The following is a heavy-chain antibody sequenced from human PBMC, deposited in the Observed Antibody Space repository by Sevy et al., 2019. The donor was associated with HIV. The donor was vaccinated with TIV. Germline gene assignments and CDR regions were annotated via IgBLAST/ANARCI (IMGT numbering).Heavy chain of an antibody. V-gene: IGHV6-1*01. Sequence: SQTLSLTCAISGDSVSNNGVAWNWIRQSPSRGLEWLGRTYYRSKWYNNYAVSMKGRISIDGDTSRNQISLQLNSVTPEDTAVYYCARSRSVWDGSNNFWFDPWGQGTLVTVSS. D-gene: IGHD1-26*01. CDR3: ARSRSVWDGSNNFWFDP. CDR2: TYYRSKWYN. J-gene: IGHJ5*02. CDR1: GDSVSNNGVA.